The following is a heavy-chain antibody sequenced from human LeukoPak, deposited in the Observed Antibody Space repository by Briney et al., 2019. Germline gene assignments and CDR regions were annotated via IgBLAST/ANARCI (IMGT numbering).Heavy chain of an antibody. CDR3: ARGIVRGVIIFFGY. Sequence: GASVKVSCKASGYTFTGYYMHRVRQAPGQGLEWMGWINPNSGGTNYAQKFQGRVTMTRDTSISTAYMELSRLRSDDTAVYYCARGIVRGVIIFFGYWGQGTLVTVSS. D-gene: IGHD3-10*01. V-gene: IGHV1-2*02. CDR2: INPNSGGT. CDR1: GYTFTGYY. J-gene: IGHJ4*02.